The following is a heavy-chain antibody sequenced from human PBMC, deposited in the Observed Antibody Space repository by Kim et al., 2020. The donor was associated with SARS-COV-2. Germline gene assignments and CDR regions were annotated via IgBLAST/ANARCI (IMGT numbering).Heavy chain of an antibody. CDR3: ARSGIAAAGTADY. Sequence: YAQKLQGRVTMTTDTSTSTAYMELRSLRSDDTAVYYCARSGIAAAGTADYWGQGTLVTVSS. J-gene: IGHJ4*02. V-gene: IGHV1-18*01. D-gene: IGHD6-13*01.